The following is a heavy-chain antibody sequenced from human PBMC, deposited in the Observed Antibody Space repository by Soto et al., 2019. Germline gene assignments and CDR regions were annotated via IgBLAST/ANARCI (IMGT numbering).Heavy chain of an antibody. J-gene: IGHJ4*02. V-gene: IGHV4-59*08. D-gene: IGHD5-12*01. CDR2: IYYSGST. CDR3: ARLYGYDHYFAY. Sequence: PSETLSLTCTVSGGSISSHYWSWIRQPPGQGLEWIGYIYYSGSTNYNPSLKSRVTISVDTSKSQFSLRLSSVTAADTAVYFCARLYGYDHYFAYWGQGALVTVSS. CDR1: GGSISSHY.